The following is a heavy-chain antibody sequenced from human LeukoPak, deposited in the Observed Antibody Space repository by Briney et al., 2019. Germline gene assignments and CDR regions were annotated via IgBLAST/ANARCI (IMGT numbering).Heavy chain of an antibody. J-gene: IGHJ4*02. CDR2: IDPSDSYT. D-gene: IGHD6-19*01. CDR1: GYSFTSYW. V-gene: IGHV5-10-1*01. CDR3: ASPKPGGYSSGPDFDY. Sequence: GESLKISCKGSGYSFTSYWIGWVRQMPGKGLEWMGRIDPSDSYTNYSPSFQGHVPISADKSISTAYLQWSRLKASDTAMYYCASPKPGGYSSGPDFDYWGQGTLVTVSS.